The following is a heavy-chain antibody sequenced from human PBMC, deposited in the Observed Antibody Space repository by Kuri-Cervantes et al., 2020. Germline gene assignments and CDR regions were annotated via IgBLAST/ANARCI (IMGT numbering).Heavy chain of an antibody. CDR2: ISGSSSTI. CDR3: ARGNRNTKDAFDI. V-gene: IGHV3-48*04. J-gene: IGHJ3*02. Sequence: GGSLRLSCAASGFTFSSYSMNWVRQAPGKGLEWVSYISGSSSTIYYADSVRGRFTISRDNVKNSLYLQVSSPRAEDTAVYYCARGNRNTKDAFDIWGQGTVVTVSS. CDR1: GFTFSSYS. D-gene: IGHD1-14*01.